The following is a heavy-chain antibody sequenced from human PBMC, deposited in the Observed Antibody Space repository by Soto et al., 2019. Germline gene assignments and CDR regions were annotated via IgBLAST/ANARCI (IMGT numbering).Heavy chain of an antibody. Sequence: QVQLVQSGAEVKKPGSSVKVSCKASGGTFSSYAISWVRQAPGQGLEWMGGIIPIFGTANYAQKFQGRVTITADKSTSTAYRELSSLRSEDTAVYYCASGAYGSSGYYSNYFDYWGQGTLVTVSS. V-gene: IGHV1-69*06. CDR2: IIPIFGTA. CDR3: ASGAYGSSGYYSNYFDY. J-gene: IGHJ4*02. D-gene: IGHD3-22*01. CDR1: GGTFSSYA.